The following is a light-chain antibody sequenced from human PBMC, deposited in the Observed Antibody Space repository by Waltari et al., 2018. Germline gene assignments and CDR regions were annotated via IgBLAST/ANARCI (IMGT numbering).Light chain of an antibody. Sequence: QSVLTQPPSASGTPGQRVTISCSGSSSNIGSNYVYWYQQLPGTAPKLLIYRNNQRPSGGAALFPGPKLGTSAPLAISGLRSADEADYYCAAWDDSLSGWVFGGGTKLTVL. V-gene: IGLV1-47*01. CDR2: RNN. CDR3: AAWDDSLSGWV. J-gene: IGLJ3*02. CDR1: SSNIGSNY.